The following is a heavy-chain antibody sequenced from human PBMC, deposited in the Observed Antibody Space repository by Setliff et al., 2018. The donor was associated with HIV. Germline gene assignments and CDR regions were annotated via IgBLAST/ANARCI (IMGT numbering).Heavy chain of an antibody. V-gene: IGHV4-39*01. J-gene: IGHJ5*02. D-gene: IGHD2-15*01. CDR1: DASINSNNYY. CDR2: IYYSGTA. Sequence: SETLSLTCSITDASINSNNYYWVWIRQTPGKGLEWIGSIYYSGTAYYNPSLKSRLIISVDTSKNQFSLNLSSMSAADTAVYFCSRLTRSSSNSYKGRFDPWGQGTLVTVSS. CDR3: SRLTRSSSNSYKGRFDP.